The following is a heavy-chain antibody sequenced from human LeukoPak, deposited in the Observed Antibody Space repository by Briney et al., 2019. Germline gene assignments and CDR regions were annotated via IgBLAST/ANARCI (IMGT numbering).Heavy chain of an antibody. CDR3: VDGGRFDY. V-gene: IGHV3-30*03. CDR1: GFTFSRYA. Sequence: PGGSLRLSCVASGFTFSRYAMHWVRPAPGKGLEWVALISHDGSDKYQADSLKGRFTISRDNSKNTLYLQMNSLGAEDTAVYYCVDGGRFDYWGQGTLVTVS. J-gene: IGHJ4*02. CDR2: ISHDGSDK. D-gene: IGHD4-23*01.